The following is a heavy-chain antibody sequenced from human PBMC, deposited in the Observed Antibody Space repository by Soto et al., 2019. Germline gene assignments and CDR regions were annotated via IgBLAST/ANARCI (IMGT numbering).Heavy chain of an antibody. CDR2: ISSSGSTI. D-gene: IGHD2-15*01. J-gene: IGHJ6*02. V-gene: IGHV3-48*03. Sequence: PGGSLRLSCAASGFTFSSYEMNWVRQAPGKGLEWVSYISSSGSTIYYADSVKGRFTISRDNAKNSLYLQMNSLRAEDTAVYYCVRDGCGGSCYSANYYYYYGMDGWGQGTTGTVSS. CDR3: VRDGCGGSCYSANYYYYYGMDG. CDR1: GFTFSSYE.